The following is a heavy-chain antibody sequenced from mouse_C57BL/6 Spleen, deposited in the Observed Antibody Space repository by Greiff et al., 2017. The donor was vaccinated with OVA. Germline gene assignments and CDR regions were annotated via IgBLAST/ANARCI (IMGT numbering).Heavy chain of an antibody. CDR1: GFTFSDYG. D-gene: IGHD2-1*01. Sequence: EVQLKESGGGLVQPGGSLKLSCAASGFTFSDYGMAWVRQAPRTGPEWVAFISNLAYSIYYADTVTGRFTISRENAKNTLSLDMSSLRSEDTAIYYCARRDRNSLWYFDVWGTGTTVTVSS. J-gene: IGHJ1*03. V-gene: IGHV5-15*01. CDR2: ISNLAYSI. CDR3: ARRDRNSLWYFDV.